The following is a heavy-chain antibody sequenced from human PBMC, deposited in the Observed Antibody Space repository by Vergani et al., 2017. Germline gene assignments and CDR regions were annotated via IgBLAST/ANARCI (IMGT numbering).Heavy chain of an antibody. CDR3: TTDWVTGTTVYYYYMDV. CDR1: GFTFSNAW. D-gene: IGHD1-7*01. V-gene: IGHV3-15*01. CDR2: IKSKTDGGTT. J-gene: IGHJ6*03. Sequence: EVQLVESGGGLLKPGGSLRLSCAASGFTFSNAWMSWVRQAPGKGLEWVGRIKSKTDGGTTDYAAPVKGRFTISRDDSKNTLYLQMNSLKTEDTAVYYCTTDWVTGTTVYYYYMDVWGKGTTVTVSS.